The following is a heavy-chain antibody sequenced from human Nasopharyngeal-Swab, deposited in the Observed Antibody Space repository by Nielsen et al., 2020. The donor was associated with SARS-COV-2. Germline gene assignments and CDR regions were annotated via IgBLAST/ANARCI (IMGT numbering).Heavy chain of an antibody. CDR1: GYTFTIYS. J-gene: IGHJ5*02. CDR2: INTNTGNP. D-gene: IGHD5-18*01. CDR3: ARSDNAAMVTLYNWFDP. Sequence: ASVKVSCYASGYTFTIYSMNLLRQAPGQGLERMGWINTNTGNPTYAQGFTGRFVFSLDTSVSTAYLQISSLKAEDTAVYYCARSDNAAMVTLYNWFDPWGQGTLVTVSS. V-gene: IGHV7-4-1*02.